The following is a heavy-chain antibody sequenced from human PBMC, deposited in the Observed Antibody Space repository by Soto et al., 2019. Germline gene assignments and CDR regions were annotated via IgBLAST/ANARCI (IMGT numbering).Heavy chain of an antibody. J-gene: IGHJ4*02. V-gene: IGHV3-74*01. CDR2: ISPGGSVI. CDR3: ARVPTGKYGAWNY. D-gene: IGHD2-21*01. CDR1: GFTFSSYW. Sequence: EEQLVESGGGLVQPGGSLRLSCSASGFTFSSYWMHWVRQAPGKGLVWVSRISPGGSVITYADSVKGRFTISRDTAKNPLALLMNSLRGDDTAVYYCARVPTGKYGAWNYWGQGTLVTVSS.